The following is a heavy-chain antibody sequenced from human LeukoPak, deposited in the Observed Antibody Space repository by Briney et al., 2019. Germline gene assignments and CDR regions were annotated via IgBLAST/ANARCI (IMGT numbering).Heavy chain of an antibody. J-gene: IGHJ4*02. CDR1: GFTFSSYA. CDR3: AKTVLRFLEWLSQRLYYFDY. Sequence: PGGSLRLSCAASGFTFSSYAMSWVRQAPGKGLEWVSAISGSGGSTYYADSVKGRFTISRDDSKNTLYLQMNSLRAEDTAVYYCAKTVLRFLEWLSQRLYYFDYWGQGTLVNVSS. CDR2: ISGSGGST. D-gene: IGHD3-3*01. V-gene: IGHV3-23*01.